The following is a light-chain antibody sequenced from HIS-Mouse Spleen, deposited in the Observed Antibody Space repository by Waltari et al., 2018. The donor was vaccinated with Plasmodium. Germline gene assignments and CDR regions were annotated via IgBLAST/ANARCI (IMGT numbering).Light chain of an antibody. CDR2: GGS. CDR1: SSDVGSFNL. CDR3: CSYAGSSTNWV. Sequence: HSALPQPAPGSGSPGHSITTSSTGTSSDVGSFNLVSWYQQHPGKAPNLWSYGGSKRPSGVSNRFSGSKSGNTASLTISGLQAEDEADYYCCSYAGSSTNWVFGGGTKLTVL. V-gene: IGLV2-23*01. J-gene: IGLJ3*02.